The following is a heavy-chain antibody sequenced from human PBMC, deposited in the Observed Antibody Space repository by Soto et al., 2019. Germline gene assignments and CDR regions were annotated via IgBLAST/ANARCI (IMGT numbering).Heavy chain of an antibody. V-gene: IGHV4-30-4*01. Sequence: QVQLQESGPGLVKPSQTLSLTCTVSGGSISSGDYYWSWIRQPPGKGLEWIGSIYYSGSTYYNPSRKSRVTISVNTSKNQFSLKLNSVTAADTAVYYCASRHSSPYFDYWGQGTLVTVSS. CDR1: GGSISSGDYY. J-gene: IGHJ4*02. D-gene: IGHD6-13*01. CDR3: ASRHSSPYFDY. CDR2: IYYSGST.